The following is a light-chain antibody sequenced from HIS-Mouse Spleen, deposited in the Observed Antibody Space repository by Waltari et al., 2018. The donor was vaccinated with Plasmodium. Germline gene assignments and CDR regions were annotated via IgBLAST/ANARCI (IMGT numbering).Light chain of an antibody. J-gene: IGLJ3*02. CDR1: VLANKKY. CDR2: KDR. CDR3: YSAADNNLV. V-gene: IGLV3-27*01. Sequence: SYELTQPSSVSVSPGQTARITCSGDVLANKKYARGFQPKPGQAPWLVIYKDRERPSGIPERFSGSSSGTTVTLTISGAQVEDEADYYCYSAADNNLVFGGGTKLTVL.